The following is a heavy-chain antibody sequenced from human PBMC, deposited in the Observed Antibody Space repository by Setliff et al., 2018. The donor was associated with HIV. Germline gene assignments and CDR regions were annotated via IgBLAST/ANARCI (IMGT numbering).Heavy chain of an antibody. D-gene: IGHD4-4*01. J-gene: IGHJ4*02. CDR1: GYTFTSFY. CDR3: ARSLYTNLAHFDY. CDR2: INPSGGST. Sequence: ASVKVSCKASGYTFTSFYLHWVRQAPGQGLEWMAIINPSGGSTSYAQNFQGRVTMTSDTSTSTVYMELSSLRSEDTAVYYCARSLYTNLAHFDYLGQGTLVTVSS. V-gene: IGHV1-46*01.